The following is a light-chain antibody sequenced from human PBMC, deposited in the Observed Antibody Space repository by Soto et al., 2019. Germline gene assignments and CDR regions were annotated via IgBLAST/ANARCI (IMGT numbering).Light chain of an antibody. V-gene: IGLV4-60*02. CDR2: LEGSGTH. J-gene: IGLJ2*01. CDR1: SGHSSYI. Sequence: QSVLTQSSASSASLGSSVRLTCTLSSGHSSYIIAWHQQQPGKAPRYLMKLEGSGTHNKGGGVPDRFSGSISGADRYLTNSNLMLEDEADYHWEKWYSHSQVFGGGTKLTVL. CDR3: EKWYSHSQV.